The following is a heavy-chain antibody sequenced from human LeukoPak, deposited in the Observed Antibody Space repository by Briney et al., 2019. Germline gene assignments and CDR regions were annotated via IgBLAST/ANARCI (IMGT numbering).Heavy chain of an antibody. V-gene: IGHV4-39*07. Sequence: SETLSLTCTVSGGSISSSSYYWGWIRQPPGKGLEWIGSIYYSGSTNYNPSLKSRVTISVDTSKNQFSLKLSSVTAADTAVYYCARVLYDYVWGSYRHDAFDIWGQGTMVTVSS. D-gene: IGHD3-16*02. CDR2: IYYSGST. CDR3: ARVLYDYVWGSYRHDAFDI. CDR1: GGSISSSSYY. J-gene: IGHJ3*02.